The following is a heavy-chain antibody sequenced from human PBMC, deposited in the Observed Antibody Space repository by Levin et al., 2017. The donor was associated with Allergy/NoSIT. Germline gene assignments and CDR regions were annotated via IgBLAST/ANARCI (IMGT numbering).Heavy chain of an antibody. V-gene: IGHV1-8*01. CDR2: MNPNSGNT. Sequence: ASVKVSCKASGYTFTNYDINWVRQATGQGLEWMGWMNPNSGNTGYAQNFQGRVTMTRITSVSTAYMELSSLRSEDTAVYYCARTAYGPYGMDVWGQGTTVTVSS. CDR3: ARTAYGPYGMDV. D-gene: IGHD4-17*01. CDR1: GYTFTNYD. J-gene: IGHJ6*02.